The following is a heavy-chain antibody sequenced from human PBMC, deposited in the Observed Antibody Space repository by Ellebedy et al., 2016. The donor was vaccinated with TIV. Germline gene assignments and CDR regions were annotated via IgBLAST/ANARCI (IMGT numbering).Heavy chain of an antibody. J-gene: IGHJ4*02. Sequence: GGSLRLXXAASGFTFSSYAMSWVRQAPGKGLEWVSAISGSGGSTYYADSVKGRFTISRDNSKNTLYLQMNSLRAEDTAVYYCAKDYDILTGYYFDYWGQGTLVTVSS. V-gene: IGHV3-23*01. D-gene: IGHD3-9*01. CDR2: ISGSGGST. CDR3: AKDYDILTGYYFDY. CDR1: GFTFSSYA.